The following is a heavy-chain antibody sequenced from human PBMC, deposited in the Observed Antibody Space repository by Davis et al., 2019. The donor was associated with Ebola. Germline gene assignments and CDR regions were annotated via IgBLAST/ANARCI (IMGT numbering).Heavy chain of an antibody. CDR2: INHSGST. J-gene: IGHJ4*02. V-gene: IGHV4-34*01. D-gene: IGHD4-11*01. Sequence: SETLSLTCAVYGGSFSGYYWSWIRQPPGKGLEWIGEINHSGSTNYNPSLKSRVTISVDTSKNQFSLKLRSVTAADTAVYYCARGPTVNGLDYWGQGTLVTVSS. CDR1: GGSFSGYY. CDR3: ARGPTVNGLDY.